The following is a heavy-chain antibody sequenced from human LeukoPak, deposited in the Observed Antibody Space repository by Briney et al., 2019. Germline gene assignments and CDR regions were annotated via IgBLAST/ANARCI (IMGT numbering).Heavy chain of an antibody. CDR2: IRYDGSNK. D-gene: IGHD2-2*02. Sequence: GGSLRLSCAASGFTFSSYGMHWVRQAPGKGLEWVAFIRYDGSNKYYADSVKGRFTISRDNSKNTLYLQMNSLRAEDTAVYYCAKLYCSSTSCYTGPPDYWGQGTLVTVSS. J-gene: IGHJ4*02. V-gene: IGHV3-30*02. CDR1: GFTFSSYG. CDR3: AKLYCSSTSCYTGPPDY.